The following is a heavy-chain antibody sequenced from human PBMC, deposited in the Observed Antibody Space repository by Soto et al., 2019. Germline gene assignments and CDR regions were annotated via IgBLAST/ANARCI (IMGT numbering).Heavy chain of an antibody. J-gene: IGHJ5*02. V-gene: IGHV3-53*01. Sequence: GSLRLSCAACGFTVSNTYMTWVRQPPGKGLECVSVIYTAGGTNYADSVKGRFIISRDNSKNTLYLQMNSLRAEDTAVYYCARALPVAKGGFDPWGQGTLVTVSS. D-gene: IGHD2-2*01. CDR3: ARALPVAKGGFDP. CDR1: GFTVSNTY. CDR2: IYTAGGT.